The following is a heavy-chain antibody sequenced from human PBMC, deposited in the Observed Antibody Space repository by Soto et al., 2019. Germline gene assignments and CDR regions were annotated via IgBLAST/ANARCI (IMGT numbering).Heavy chain of an antibody. CDR2: MNPNSGNT. J-gene: IGHJ3*02. CDR3: ARGLYYYGSGTHDAVDI. D-gene: IGHD3-10*01. V-gene: IGHV1-8*01. CDR1: GYTFTSYD. Sequence: QVQLVQSGAEVKKPGASVKVSCKASGYTFTSYDINWVRQATGQGLEWMGWMNPNSGNTGYAQKFQGRVTMTRNTSISTAYMELSSLRSEDTAVYYCARGLYYYGSGTHDAVDIWGQGTMVTVSS.